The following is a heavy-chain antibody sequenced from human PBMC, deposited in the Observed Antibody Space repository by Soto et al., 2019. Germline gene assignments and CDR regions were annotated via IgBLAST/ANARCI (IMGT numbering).Heavy chain of an antibody. J-gene: IGHJ3*02. D-gene: IGHD3-22*01. V-gene: IGHV4-31*03. CDR3: ARCLTYYYDSSPGSAFDI. CDR2: IYYSGST. CDR1: GGSVDSGGYY. Sequence: PSETLSLTCTVSGGSVDSGGYYWSWIRQHPGKGLEWIGYIYYSGSTYYNPSLKSRVTISVDTSKNQFSLKLSSVTAADTAVYYCARCLTYYYDSSPGSAFDIWGQGTMVTVSS.